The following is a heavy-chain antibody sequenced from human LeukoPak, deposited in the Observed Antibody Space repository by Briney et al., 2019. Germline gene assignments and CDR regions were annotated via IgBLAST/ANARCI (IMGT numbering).Heavy chain of an antibody. V-gene: IGHV3-13*01. CDR2: MGHGGDT. CDR3: LRGSFGFDP. Sequence: GGSLRLSCAASGFPFSSYDMHWVRQAPGEGLEWVSGMGHGGDTYYSPSVRGRFTISRDNSKDSLYLQMTSLRVGDTAVYFCLRGSFGFDPWGQGILVPVSS. CDR1: GFPFSSYD. D-gene: IGHD2/OR15-2a*01. J-gene: IGHJ5*02.